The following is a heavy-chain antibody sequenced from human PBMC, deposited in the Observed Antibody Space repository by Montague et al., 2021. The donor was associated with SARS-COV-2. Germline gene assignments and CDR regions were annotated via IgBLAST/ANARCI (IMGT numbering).Heavy chain of an antibody. V-gene: IGHV4-39*01. D-gene: IGHD4-11*01. Sequence: SETLSLTCTVSDDSISSSSYYWGWSRQPPGTGLEWMGSINNRGNTYNNPYLRSRVSISGDTSKNQFSLNVRSVTAADTGLFYCVRVTHPRSAWPYYMDVWGTADTVTLS. J-gene: IGHJ6*03. CDR3: VRVTHPRSAWPYYMDV. CDR2: INNRGNT. CDR1: DDSISSSSYY.